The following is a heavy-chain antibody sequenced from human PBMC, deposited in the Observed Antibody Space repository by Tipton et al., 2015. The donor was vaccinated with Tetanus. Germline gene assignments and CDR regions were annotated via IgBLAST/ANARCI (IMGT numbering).Heavy chain of an antibody. CDR1: GDSISSGPYS. D-gene: IGHD2-21*01. Sequence: TLSLTCTVSGDSISSGPYSWSWLRQHPGKGLGLIGYIYYSGTSYISPSLTRRVSIAVDTSRNQFSLNLTSVTVADSAVYFCARVARRNVSFDYWGPGAQVTVSS. V-gene: IGHV4-31*03. CDR3: ARVARRNVSFDY. CDR2: IYYSGTS. J-gene: IGHJ4*02.